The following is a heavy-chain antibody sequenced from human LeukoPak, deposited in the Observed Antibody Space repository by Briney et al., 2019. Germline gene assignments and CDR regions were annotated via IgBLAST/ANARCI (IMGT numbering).Heavy chain of an antibody. CDR3: ARDWFESGWHLDY. CDR1: GFTFSGFG. D-gene: IGHD6-19*01. Sequence: GGSLRLSCAASGFTFSGFGMHWVRQPPGKGLEWVSLISKDGSHEFYADSVKGRFAISRDNFKNTLFLDMASLGPGDTAVYYCARDWFESGWHLDYWGQGALVTVSS. J-gene: IGHJ4*02. CDR2: ISKDGSHE. V-gene: IGHV3-30*03.